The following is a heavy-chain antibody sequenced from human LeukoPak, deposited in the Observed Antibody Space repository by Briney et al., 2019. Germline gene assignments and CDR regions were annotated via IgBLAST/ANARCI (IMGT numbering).Heavy chain of an antibody. CDR1: GYTFIGYF. CDR3: ARAVRYCSGGSCYSGHFDY. Sequence: GASVKVSCKASGYTFIGYFMHWVRQATGQGLEWMGWMNPNSGNTGYAQKFQGRVTMTRDTSTSTVYMELSSLRSEDTAVYYCARAVRYCSGGSCYSGHFDYWGQGTLVTVSS. D-gene: IGHD2-15*01. CDR2: MNPNSGNT. V-gene: IGHV1-8*02. J-gene: IGHJ4*02.